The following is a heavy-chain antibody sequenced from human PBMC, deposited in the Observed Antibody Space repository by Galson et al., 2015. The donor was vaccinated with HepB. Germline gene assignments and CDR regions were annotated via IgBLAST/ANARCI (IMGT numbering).Heavy chain of an antibody. CDR1: GFTFNSYA. J-gene: IGHJ4*02. CDR2: ISGSGDST. D-gene: IGHD6-13*01. CDR3: AKDRSIAATGMGGY. V-gene: IGHV3-23*01. Sequence: SLRLSCAASGFTFNSYAMSWVRQAPGKGLEWVSAISGSGDSTYYADSVKGRFTISRDNSKNTLYLQMNSLRAEDTALYYCAKDRSIAATGMGGYWGQGTLVTVSS.